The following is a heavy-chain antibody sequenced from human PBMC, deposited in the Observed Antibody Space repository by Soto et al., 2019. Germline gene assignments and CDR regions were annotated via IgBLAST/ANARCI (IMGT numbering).Heavy chain of an antibody. CDR3: ARGQVVVVAARYYYGMDV. Sequence: SVKVSCKASGGTFSSYAISWVRQAPGQGLEWMGGIIPIFGTASYAQKFQGRVTITADESTSTAYMELSSLRSEDTAVYYCARGQVVVVAARYYYGMDVWGQGTTVTVSS. J-gene: IGHJ6*02. D-gene: IGHD2-15*01. CDR1: GGTFSSYA. CDR2: IIPIFGTA. V-gene: IGHV1-69*13.